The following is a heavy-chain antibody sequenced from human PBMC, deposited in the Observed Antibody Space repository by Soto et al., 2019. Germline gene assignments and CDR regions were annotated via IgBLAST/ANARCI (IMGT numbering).Heavy chain of an antibody. V-gene: IGHV3-21*01. CDR2: ISSSSSYI. CDR1: GFTFSSYS. D-gene: IGHD1-7*01. Sequence: GGSLRLSCAASGFTFSSYSMNWVRQAPGKGLEWVSSISSSSSYIYYADSVKGRFTISRDNAKNSLYLQMNSLRAEDTAVYYCARGSTGTTFMVPDFDYWGQGTLVTVSS. J-gene: IGHJ4*02. CDR3: ARGSTGTTFMVPDFDY.